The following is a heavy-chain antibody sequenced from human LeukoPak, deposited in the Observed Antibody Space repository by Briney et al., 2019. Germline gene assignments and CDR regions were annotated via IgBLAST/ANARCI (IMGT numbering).Heavy chain of an antibody. CDR1: GGSISNYY. D-gene: IGHD4-17*01. Sequence: SETLSLTCTVSGGSISNYYWSWIRQPPGKGLEWIGYIYNSGHTNYNPSPKSRVTISEDTSKNQLSLKLSSVTAADTAVYYCARAAVTTSRYFQHWGQGTLVAVSS. CDR2: IYNSGHT. V-gene: IGHV4-59*01. CDR3: ARAAVTTSRYFQH. J-gene: IGHJ1*01.